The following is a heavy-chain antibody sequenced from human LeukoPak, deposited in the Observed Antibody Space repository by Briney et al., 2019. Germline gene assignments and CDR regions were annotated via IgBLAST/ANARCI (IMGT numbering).Heavy chain of an antibody. J-gene: IGHJ6*02. CDR2: INHSGST. CDR3: ARGAHDYGGNSVIYYYYGIDV. V-gene: IGHV4-34*01. CDR1: VGSLSGDY. D-gene: IGHD4-23*01. Sequence: SETLSLTCAVYVGSLSGDYWSWIRQPRGNGVEWSWEINHSGSTNYNPSLKSRVTISVDTSKNQFSLKLSSVTAADTAVYYCARGAHDYGGNSVIYYYYGIDVWGQGTTVTVSS.